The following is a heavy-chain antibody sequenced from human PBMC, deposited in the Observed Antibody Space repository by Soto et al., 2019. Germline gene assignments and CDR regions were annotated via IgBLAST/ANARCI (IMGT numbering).Heavy chain of an antibody. V-gene: IGHV3-15*07. CDR1: GFTFDDYT. CDR3: TTDEFTIFGVVTSYGMDV. Sequence: GGSLRLSCAASGFTFDDYTMHWVRQAPGKGLEWVGRIKSKTDGGTTDYAAPVKGRFTISRDDSKNTLYLQMNSLKTEDTAVYYCTTDEFTIFGVVTSYGMDVWGQGTTVTV. CDR2: IKSKTDGGTT. D-gene: IGHD3-3*01. J-gene: IGHJ6*02.